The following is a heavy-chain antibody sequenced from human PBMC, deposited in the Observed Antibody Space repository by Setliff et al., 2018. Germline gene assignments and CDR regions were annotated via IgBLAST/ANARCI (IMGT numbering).Heavy chain of an antibody. CDR2: INPNSGGT. J-gene: IGHJ6*02. Sequence: ASVKVSCKASGYTFTGYYMHWVRQAPGQGLEWMGWINPNSGGTNYAQKFQGWVTMTRDTSISTAYMELSRLRPDDTAVYYCARGPRITIFGVVSLSLYGMDVWGQGTTVTVSS. D-gene: IGHD3-3*01. CDR3: ARGPRITIFGVVSLSLYGMDV. V-gene: IGHV1-2*04. CDR1: GYTFTGYY.